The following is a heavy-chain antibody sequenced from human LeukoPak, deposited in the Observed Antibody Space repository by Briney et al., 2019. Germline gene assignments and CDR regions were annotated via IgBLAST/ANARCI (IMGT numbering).Heavy chain of an antibody. CDR2: ISNTI. J-gene: IGHJ3*02. CDR1: GFTFSSYS. D-gene: IGHD2/OR15-2a*01. V-gene: IGHV3-48*01. Sequence: GGSLRLSCAASGFTFSSYSMNWVRQAPGKGLEWVSYISNTISYADSVMGRFTISRDNAKTSLYLQMNSLRAEDTAVYYCVRDHFYAFDIWGQGILVTVSS. CDR3: VRDHFYAFDI.